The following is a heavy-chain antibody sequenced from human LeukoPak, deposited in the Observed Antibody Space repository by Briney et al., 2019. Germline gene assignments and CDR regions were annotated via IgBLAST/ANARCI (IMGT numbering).Heavy chain of an antibody. Sequence: PGGSLRLSCAASGFTFSSYAMHWVRQAPGKGLEWVAVISYDGSNKYYADSVKGRFTISRDNSKNTLYLQMNSLRAEDTAVYYCASAMTTVTSYYYYYMDVWGKGTTVTVSS. D-gene: IGHD4-17*01. CDR2: ISYDGSNK. CDR3: ASAMTTVTSYYYYYMDV. V-gene: IGHV3-30*01. J-gene: IGHJ6*03. CDR1: GFTFSSYA.